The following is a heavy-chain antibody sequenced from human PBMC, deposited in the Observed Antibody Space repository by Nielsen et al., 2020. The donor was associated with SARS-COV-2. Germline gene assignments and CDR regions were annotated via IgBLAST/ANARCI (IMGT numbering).Heavy chain of an antibody. CDR2: IYYSGST. CDR3: ARGGYCTNGVCQNWFDP. CDR1: GYSLSSSNW. Sequence: SQTLSLTCAVSGYSLSSSNWWGWIRQPPGKGLEWIGYIYYSGSTYYNPSLKSRVTMSVDTSKNQFSLKLSSVTAVDTAVYYCARGGYCTNGVCQNWFDPWGQGTLVTVSS. J-gene: IGHJ5*02. V-gene: IGHV4-28*03. D-gene: IGHD2-8*01.